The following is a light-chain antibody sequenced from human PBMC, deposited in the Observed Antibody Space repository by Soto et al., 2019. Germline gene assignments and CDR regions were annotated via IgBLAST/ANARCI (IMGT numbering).Light chain of an antibody. CDR1: QSVSSN. J-gene: IGKJ4*01. Sequence: RASQSVSSNLAWYQQKPGQAPRLLIYGASTRATGIPARFSGSGSGTEFTLTISSLQSEDFAVYYCQQYNNWPPPLTFGGGTKVEIK. CDR3: QQYNNWPPPLT. CDR2: GAS. V-gene: IGKV3-15*01.